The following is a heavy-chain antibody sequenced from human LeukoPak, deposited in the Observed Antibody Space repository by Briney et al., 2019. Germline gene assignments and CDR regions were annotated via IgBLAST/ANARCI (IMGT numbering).Heavy chain of an antibody. CDR3: AREPRVRGVYDAFDI. CDR2: IDKDGSEK. Sequence: GGSLRLSCAASGFTFSSFYMNWIRQAPGKGLEWVATIDKDGSEKYYVDSVKGRFTISRDNAKNSLYLQMNSLRAEDTAVYYCAREPRVRGVYDAFDIWGQGTMVTVSS. V-gene: IGHV3-7*01. CDR1: GFTFSSFY. J-gene: IGHJ3*02. D-gene: IGHD3-10*01.